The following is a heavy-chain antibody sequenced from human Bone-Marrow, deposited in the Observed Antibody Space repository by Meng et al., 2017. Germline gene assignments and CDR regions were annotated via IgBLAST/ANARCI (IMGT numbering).Heavy chain of an antibody. J-gene: IGHJ4*02. CDR1: GFTFSNNA. D-gene: IGHD3/OR15-3a*01. Sequence: EVQLLESGGGLVQPGGSLRLSCAASGFTFSNNAMSWGRQAPGKGLEWVSGISGSGGRTAYADSVKGRITISRDNSKNTLNLQMNSLRAEDTAVYYCAKGTGYSYYFDSWGQGTLVTVSS. V-gene: IGHV3-23*01. CDR2: ISGSGGRT. CDR3: AKGTGYSYYFDS.